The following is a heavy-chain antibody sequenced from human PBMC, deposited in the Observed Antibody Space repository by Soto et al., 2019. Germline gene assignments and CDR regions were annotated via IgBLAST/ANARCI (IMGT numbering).Heavy chain of an antibody. D-gene: IGHD5-12*01. V-gene: IGHV3-7*01. Sequence: EVQLVESGGGLVQPGGSLRLSCAASGFTFSSYWMSWVRQAPGKGLEWVANIKQDGSEKYYVDSVKGRFTISRDNAKNSLYLQMNSLRAEDTAVYYCARAPDSGYGDYYYYYGMDVWGQGTTVTVSS. CDR1: GFTFSSYW. J-gene: IGHJ6*02. CDR3: ARAPDSGYGDYYYYYGMDV. CDR2: IKQDGSEK.